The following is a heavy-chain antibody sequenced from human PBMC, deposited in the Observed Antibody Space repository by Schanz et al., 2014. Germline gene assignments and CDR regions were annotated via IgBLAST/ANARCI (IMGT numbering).Heavy chain of an antibody. V-gene: IGHV7-4-1*02. CDR2: LNTYLGKP. Sequence: QVQLVQSGSELKKPGASVKVSCKASGYTFTSYSMNWVRQAPGQGLEWMGWLNTYLGKPTYAQGFTGRFVFSLDTSVRTTHLQITNLKADDTAVYYCARGYCAGTSCPIFDYWGQGTLVTVSS. CDR1: GYTFTSYS. D-gene: IGHD2-2*01. J-gene: IGHJ4*02. CDR3: ARGYCAGTSCPIFDY.